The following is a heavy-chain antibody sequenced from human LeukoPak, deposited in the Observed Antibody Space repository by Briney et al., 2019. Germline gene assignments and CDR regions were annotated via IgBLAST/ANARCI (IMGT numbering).Heavy chain of an antibody. Sequence: PSETLSLTCTVSGGSISSSYYYWGWIRQPPGKGLEWIGSIYYSGSTYYNPSLKSRVTISVDTSKNQFSLKLSSVTAADTAVYYCARGGEYGDYAYYFDYWGQGTLVTVSS. D-gene: IGHD4-17*01. CDR1: GGSISSSYYY. J-gene: IGHJ4*02. CDR2: IYYSGST. V-gene: IGHV4-39*01. CDR3: ARGGEYGDYAYYFDY.